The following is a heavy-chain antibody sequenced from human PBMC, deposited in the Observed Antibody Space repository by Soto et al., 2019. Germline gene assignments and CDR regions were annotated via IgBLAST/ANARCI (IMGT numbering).Heavy chain of an antibody. Sequence: SETLSLTCTVSGGSISSYYWSWIRQPPGKGLEWIGYIYYSGSTNYNPSLKSRVTISVDTSKNQFSLKLSSVTAADTAVYYCARDLELGIYAFDIWGQGTMVTVSS. V-gene: IGHV4-59*01. CDR3: ARDLELGIYAFDI. D-gene: IGHD7-27*01. CDR1: GGSISSYY. J-gene: IGHJ3*02. CDR2: IYYSGST.